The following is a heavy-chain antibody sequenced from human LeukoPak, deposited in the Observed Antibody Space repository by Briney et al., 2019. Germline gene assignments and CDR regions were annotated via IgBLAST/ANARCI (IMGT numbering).Heavy chain of an antibody. CDR2: INSDGSST. Sequence: GGSLRLSCAASRFTFSSYWMHWVRQAPGKGLVWVSRINSDGSSTSYADSVKGRFTISRDNAKNSLYLQMNSLRAEDTAVYYCARAGGTYYGIAFDIWGQGTMVTVSS. D-gene: IGHD1-26*01. CDR3: ARAGGTYYGIAFDI. J-gene: IGHJ3*02. CDR1: RFTFSSYW. V-gene: IGHV3-74*01.